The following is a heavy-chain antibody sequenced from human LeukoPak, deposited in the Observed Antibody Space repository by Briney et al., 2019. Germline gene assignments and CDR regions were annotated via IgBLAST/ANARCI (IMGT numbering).Heavy chain of an antibody. Sequence: SEILSLTCTVSGSSISSYYWSWIRQPPGKGLEWIGYISYSCSTNYNPSLKSRVTISVDTSKNQFSLKLSSVTAADTAVYYCARIHPPRYCSGGSCYSYYYYSMDVWGKGTTVT. D-gene: IGHD2-15*01. J-gene: IGHJ6*03. V-gene: IGHV4-59*08. CDR2: ISYSCST. CDR3: ARIHPPRYCSGGSCYSYYYYSMDV. CDR1: GSSISSYY.